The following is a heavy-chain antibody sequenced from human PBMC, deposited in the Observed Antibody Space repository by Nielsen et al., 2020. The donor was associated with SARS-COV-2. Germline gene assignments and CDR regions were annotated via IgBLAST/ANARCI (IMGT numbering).Heavy chain of an antibody. CDR1: GFTFSDYY. J-gene: IGHJ4*02. V-gene: IGHV3-11*04. D-gene: IGHD6-19*01. CDR3: ARAEKAVAGPSLFDY. Sequence: GGSLRLSCAASGFTFSDYYMSWIRQASGKGLEWVSYISSSGSTIYYADSVKGRFTISRDNAKNSLYLQMNSLRAEDTAVYYCARAEKAVAGPSLFDYWGQGTLVTVSS. CDR2: ISSSGSTI.